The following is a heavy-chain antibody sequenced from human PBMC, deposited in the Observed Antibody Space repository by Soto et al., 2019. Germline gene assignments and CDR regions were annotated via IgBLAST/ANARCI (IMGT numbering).Heavy chain of an antibody. Sequence: QVQLMQSGAEVKKPGASVKVSCKASGDTFTEYYIHWVRQAPGQGLEWMGTVNPSGGHTTYAQHLRGRVTMTRDTPTSTLYMELTSMTSEDTAVYYCARGGHVVVVTAALDYWGQGTLVTVSS. D-gene: IGHD2-21*02. CDR3: ARGGHVVVVTAALDY. CDR2: VNPSGGHT. J-gene: IGHJ4*02. CDR1: GDTFTEYY. V-gene: IGHV1-46*01.